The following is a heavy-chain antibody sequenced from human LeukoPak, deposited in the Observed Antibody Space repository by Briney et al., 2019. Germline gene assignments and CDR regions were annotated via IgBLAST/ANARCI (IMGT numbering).Heavy chain of an antibody. V-gene: IGHV3-30*02. CDR3: AKDPQVVAAGRRYYYYMDV. CDR2: IRYDGSNK. CDR1: GFTFSSYG. J-gene: IGHJ6*03. D-gene: IGHD6-13*01. Sequence: GGSLRLSCAASGFTFSSYGMHWVRQAPGKGLEWVAFIRYDGSNKYYADSVKGRFTISRDNSKNTLYLQMNSLRAEDTAVYYCAKDPQVVAAGRRYYYYMDVWGKGTTVTVSS.